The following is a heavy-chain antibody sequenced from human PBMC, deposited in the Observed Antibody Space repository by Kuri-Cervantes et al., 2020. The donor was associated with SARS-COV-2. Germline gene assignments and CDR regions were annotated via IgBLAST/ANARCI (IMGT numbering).Heavy chain of an antibody. J-gene: IGHJ6*02. CDR2: TIPIFGTA. CDR1: GGTFSSYA. CDR3: AGLGYCSGGSCYYYYYGMDV. Sequence: SVKVSCKASGGTFSSYAISWVRQAPGQGLEWMGGTIPIFGTANYAQKFQGRVTITADESTSTAYMELSSLRSEDTAVYYCAGLGYCSGGSCYYYYYGMDVWGQGTTVTVSS. D-gene: IGHD2-15*01. V-gene: IGHV1-69*13.